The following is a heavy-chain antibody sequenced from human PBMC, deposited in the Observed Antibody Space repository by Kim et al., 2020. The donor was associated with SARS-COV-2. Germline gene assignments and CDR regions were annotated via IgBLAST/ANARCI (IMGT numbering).Heavy chain of an antibody. J-gene: IGHJ3*02. CDR3: TRIPGTPFTFWDAFD. V-gene: IGHV3-73*01. Sequence: GGSLKLSCAASGFTFSDSPMHWVRQASGKGLEWVGRIRSKANSYATAYAASVRGRFIISRDDSKNTAYLQMNSLKTEDMAVYYCTRIPGTPFTFWDAFD. CDR2: IRSKANSYAT. CDR1: GFTFSDSP. D-gene: IGHD1-1*01.